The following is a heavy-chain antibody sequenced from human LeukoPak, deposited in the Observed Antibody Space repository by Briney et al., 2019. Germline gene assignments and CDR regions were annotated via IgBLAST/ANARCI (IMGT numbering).Heavy chain of an antibody. V-gene: IGHV7-4-1*02. CDR1: GYTFTSYA. CDR3: ARGSWKDAFDI. Sequence: GASVKVSCKASGYTFTSYAMNWVRQAPGQGLEWMGWINTNSGKPAYAQGFTGRFVFSLDTAASTAYLQISSLKTEDTAVYYCARGSWKDAFDIWGQGTMVIVSS. J-gene: IGHJ3*02. CDR2: INTNSGKP. D-gene: IGHD1-1*01.